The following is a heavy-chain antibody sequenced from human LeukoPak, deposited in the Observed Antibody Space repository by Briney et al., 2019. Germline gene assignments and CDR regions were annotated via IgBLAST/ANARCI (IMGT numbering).Heavy chain of an antibody. CDR1: GFTFSSYS. V-gene: IGHV3-21*01. J-gene: IGHJ6*03. Sequence: KSGGSLRLSCAASGFTFSSYSMNWVRQAPGKGLEWVSSISSSSSYIYYADSVKGRFTISRDNAKNSLYLQMNSLRAEDTAVYYCASPNRGYSLWPGYMDVWGKGTTVTVSS. CDR2: ISSSSSYI. CDR3: ASPNRGYSLWPGYMDV. D-gene: IGHD5-18*01.